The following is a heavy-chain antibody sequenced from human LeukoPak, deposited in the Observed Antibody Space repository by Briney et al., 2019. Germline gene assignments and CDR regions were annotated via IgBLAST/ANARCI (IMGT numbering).Heavy chain of an antibody. CDR2: IKQDGSEK. D-gene: IGHD2-2*01. J-gene: IGHJ4*02. CDR1: GSTLSHYC. V-gene: IGHV3-7*01. Sequence: GGSLSLSYPASGSTLSHYCTTCVRQAPGKGLEWVANIKQDGSEKYYVDSVKGRFTISRDNAKNSLYLQMNSLRAEDTAVYLCASYSYSIRCANYWGQGTLVTVSS. CDR3: ASYSYSIRCANY.